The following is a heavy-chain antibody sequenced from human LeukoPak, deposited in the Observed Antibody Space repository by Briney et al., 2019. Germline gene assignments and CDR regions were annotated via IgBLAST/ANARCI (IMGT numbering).Heavy chain of an antibody. J-gene: IGHJ4*02. Sequence: SVKVSCKASGGTFSSYAISWVRQAPGQGLEWMGGIIPIFGTANYAQKFQGRVTITTDESTSTAYMELSSLRSEDTAAYYCASPSPAAYSYGYFDYWGQGTLVTVSS. CDR2: IIPIFGTA. CDR3: ASPSPAAYSYGYFDY. D-gene: IGHD5-18*01. CDR1: GGTFSSYA. V-gene: IGHV1-69*05.